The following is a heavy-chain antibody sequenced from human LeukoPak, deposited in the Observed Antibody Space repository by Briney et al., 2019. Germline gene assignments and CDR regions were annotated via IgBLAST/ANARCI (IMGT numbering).Heavy chain of an antibody. Sequence: SETLSLTCAVYGGSLSGYYWSWIRQPPGKGLEWIGEINHSGSTNYNPSLKSRVTISVDTSKNQFSLKLSSVTAADTAVYYCARGIPFDPWGQGTLVTVSS. CDR2: INHSGST. V-gene: IGHV4-34*01. CDR1: GGSLSGYY. CDR3: ARGIPFDP. J-gene: IGHJ5*02.